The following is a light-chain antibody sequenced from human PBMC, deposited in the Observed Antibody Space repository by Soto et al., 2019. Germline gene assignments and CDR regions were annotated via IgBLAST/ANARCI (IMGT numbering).Light chain of an antibody. J-gene: IGKJ1*01. Sequence: DIQMTQSPSTLAASVGYVVTITCGASQSISSWLAWYQQKPGKAPKLLIYDASTLQSGVTSRYSGSGSGTEFTLNISNLQTDDFATYYCHQYESHPPWTLGHRTK. V-gene: IGKV1-5*01. CDR2: DAS. CDR3: HQYESHPPWT. CDR1: QSISSW.